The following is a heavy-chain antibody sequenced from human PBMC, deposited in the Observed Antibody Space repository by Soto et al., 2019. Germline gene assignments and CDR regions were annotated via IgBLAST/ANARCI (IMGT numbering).Heavy chain of an antibody. D-gene: IGHD3-10*01. Sequence: SETLSLTCTVSGGSVSTGMQYWGWVRQPPGKALEFIGYMYKTGETLLNSSLKSRVTLSMETSKNQFSLTLSSVTAADTAVYFCMKAHESGDFLGMSVWGPGTTVTVSS. V-gene: IGHV4-61*01. CDR3: MKAHESGDFLGMSV. J-gene: IGHJ6*02. CDR2: MYKTGET. CDR1: GGSVSTGMQY.